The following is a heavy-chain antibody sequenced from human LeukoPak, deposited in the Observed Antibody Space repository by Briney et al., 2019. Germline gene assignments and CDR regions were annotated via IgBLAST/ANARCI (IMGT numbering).Heavy chain of an antibody. V-gene: IGHV3-23*01. CDR3: AKEPSRYSSSQ. CDR1: GFTFSSYA. Sequence: GGSLRLSCAASGFTFSSYAMIWVRQAPGKGLEWVSAISGSGGSTYYADSVKGRFTISRDNSKNTRYLQMNSLRAEDTAVYYCAKEPSRYSSSQWGQGTLVTVSS. CDR2: ISGSGGST. J-gene: IGHJ4*02. D-gene: IGHD6-6*01.